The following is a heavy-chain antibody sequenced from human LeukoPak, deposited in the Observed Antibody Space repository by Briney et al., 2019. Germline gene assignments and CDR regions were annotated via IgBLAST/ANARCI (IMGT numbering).Heavy chain of an antibody. CDR3: ARGDTLTTVLNDPFNI. CDR2: MNPNSGNT. D-gene: IGHD4-17*01. V-gene: IGHV1-8*01. Sequence: ASVKVSCKASGYTFTTYDINWVRQAPGQGLEWMGWMNPNSGNTGYPQKFQGRVTMTRDTSISTAYLELSSLTSDDTAVYYCARGDTLTTVLNDPFNIWGQGTMVTVSS. J-gene: IGHJ3*02. CDR1: GYTFTTYD.